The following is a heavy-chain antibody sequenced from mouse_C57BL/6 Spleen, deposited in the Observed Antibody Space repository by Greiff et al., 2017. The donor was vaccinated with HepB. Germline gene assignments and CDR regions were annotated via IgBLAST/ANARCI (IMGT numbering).Heavy chain of an antibody. Sequence: EVQRVESGEGLVKPGGSLKLSCAASGFTFSSYAMSWVRQTPEKRLEWVAYISSGGDYIYYADTVKGRFTISRDNARNTLYLQMSSLKSEDTAMYYCTRDGANWDWYFDVWGTGTTVTVSS. CDR1: GFTFSSYA. CDR2: ISSGGDYI. V-gene: IGHV5-9-1*02. CDR3: TRDGANWDWYFDV. D-gene: IGHD4-1*01. J-gene: IGHJ1*03.